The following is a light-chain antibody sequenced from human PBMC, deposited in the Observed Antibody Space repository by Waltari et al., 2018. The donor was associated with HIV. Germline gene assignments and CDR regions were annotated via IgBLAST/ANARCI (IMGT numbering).Light chain of an antibody. CDR1: GSNIGTYS. CDR3: AVWDDSLGGAV. Sequence: QSVVTQPPSASGTPGQSVTISCSGSGSNIGTYSVTCYQHFPGTAPKLLIYMNDQRPSGVPGRFSGSQSGTSASLAISGLQYDDEADYYCAVWDDSLGGAVFGGGTKLTVL. V-gene: IGLV1-47*01. J-gene: IGLJ2*01. CDR2: MND.